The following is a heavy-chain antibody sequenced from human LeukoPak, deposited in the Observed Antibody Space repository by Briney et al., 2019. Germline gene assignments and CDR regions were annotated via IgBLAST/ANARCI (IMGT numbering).Heavy chain of an antibody. CDR2: IYYSGST. D-gene: IGHD5-24*01. V-gene: IGHV4-59*08. J-gene: IGHJ4*02. CDR1: GGSISSYY. Sequence: SETLSLTCTVSGGSISSYYWSWIRQPPGKGLEWIGYIYYSGSTNYNPSLKSRVTISVDTPKNQFSLKLSSVTAADTAVYYCARHSGWLQSDYFDYWGQGTLVTVSS. CDR3: ARHSGWLQSDYFDY.